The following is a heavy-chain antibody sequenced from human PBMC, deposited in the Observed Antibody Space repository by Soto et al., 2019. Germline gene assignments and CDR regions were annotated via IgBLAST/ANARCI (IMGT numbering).Heavy chain of an antibody. CDR1: GGSFTGYY. CDR2: INPSGST. D-gene: IGHD3-10*01. J-gene: IGHJ5*02. V-gene: IGHV4-34*01. Sequence: PSETLSLTCAVYGGSFTGYYWSWIRQPPGKGLEWIGEINPSGSTNYNPSLKSRVSISVDTSKNQFSLELSSVTAADTAVYYCARILGVQYNWFDPWGQGTLVTVSS. CDR3: ARILGVQYNWFDP.